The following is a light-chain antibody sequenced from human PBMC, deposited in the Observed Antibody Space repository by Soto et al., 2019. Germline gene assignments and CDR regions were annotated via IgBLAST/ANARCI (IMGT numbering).Light chain of an antibody. CDR2: AAS. Sequence: AIQMTQSPSSLSASVGDRVTITCRASQGIRNDLDCYQQKPGKAPKLLIYAASSLQSGVPSRFSGSESGTDFTLTISSLQHDDFATYYCLQDYNYPWTFGQGTVLDIK. CDR1: QGIRND. V-gene: IGKV1-6*01. CDR3: LQDYNYPWT. J-gene: IGKJ1*01.